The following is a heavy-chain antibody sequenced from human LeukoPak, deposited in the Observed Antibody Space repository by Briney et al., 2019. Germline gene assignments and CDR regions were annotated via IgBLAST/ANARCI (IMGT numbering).Heavy chain of an antibody. J-gene: IGHJ6*03. CDR2: IYYSGST. V-gene: IGHV4-39*07. Sequence: SETLSLTCTVSGGSISSSSYYWGWIRQPPGKGLEWIGSIYYSGSTYYNPSLKSRVTISVDTSKNQFSLKLSSVTAADTAVYYCARDYYDFWSGIYYYYYMDVWGEGTTVTVSS. CDR3: ARDYYDFWSGIYYYYYMDV. D-gene: IGHD3-3*01. CDR1: GGSISSSSYY.